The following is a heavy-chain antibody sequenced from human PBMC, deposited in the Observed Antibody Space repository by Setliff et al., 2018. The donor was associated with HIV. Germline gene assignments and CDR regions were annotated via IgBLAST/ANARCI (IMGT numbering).Heavy chain of an antibody. CDR3: ARCYYNFWSGYPLDYMDV. V-gene: IGHV4-39*01. J-gene: IGHJ6*03. CDR1: GGSISSSSYY. CDR2: IYYSGST. Sequence: SETLSLTCTVSGGSISSSSYYWGWIRQPPGKGLEWIGSIYYSGSTYYNPSLKSRVTISVDTSKNQFSLKLSSVTAADTAVYYCARCYYNFWSGYPLDYMDVWGKGTTVTVSS. D-gene: IGHD3-3*01.